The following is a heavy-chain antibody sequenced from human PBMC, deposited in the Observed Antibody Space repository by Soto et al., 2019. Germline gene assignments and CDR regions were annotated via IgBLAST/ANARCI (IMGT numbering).Heavy chain of an antibody. CDR2: ISSTTHYI. CDR3: AIESEDLTSNFDY. Sequence: EVQLVESGGGLVKPGGSLRLSCAASGFTFTRYSMNWVRQAPGKGLEWVSSISSTTHYIYYADSMRGRFTISRDNAKNAVYLEMNSQRAEDTAVYYCAIESEDLTSNFDYWGQGTLVTVSS. V-gene: IGHV3-21*06. CDR1: GFTFTRYS. J-gene: IGHJ4*02.